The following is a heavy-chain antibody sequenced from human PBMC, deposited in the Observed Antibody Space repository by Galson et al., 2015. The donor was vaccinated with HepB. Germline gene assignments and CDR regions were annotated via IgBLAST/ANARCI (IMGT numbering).Heavy chain of an antibody. J-gene: IGHJ5*02. D-gene: IGHD6-6*01. CDR1: GFTFSSYS. Sequence: SLRLSCAASGFTFSSYSMNWVRQAPGKGLEWVSSISSSSSYIYYADSVKGRFTISRDNAKNSLYLQMNSLRAEDTAVYYCARDGAEYSSSSVWFDPWGQGTLVTVSS. CDR3: ARDGAEYSSSSVWFDP. CDR2: ISSSSSYI. V-gene: IGHV3-21*01.